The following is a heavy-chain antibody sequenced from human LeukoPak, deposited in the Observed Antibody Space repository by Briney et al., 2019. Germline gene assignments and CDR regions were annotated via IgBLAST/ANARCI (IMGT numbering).Heavy chain of an antibody. CDR1: GGSLSSYY. Sequence: PSETLSLTCTVSGGSLSSYYWSWIRQPPGKGLEWIGYIYYSGSTNYNPSLKSRVTISVDTSKNQFSLKLSSVTPADTAVYYCARHRSSGREYEYYFDYWGQGTLVTVSS. CDR2: IYYSGST. D-gene: IGHD6-19*01. J-gene: IGHJ4*02. V-gene: IGHV4-59*08. CDR3: ARHRSSGREYEYYFDY.